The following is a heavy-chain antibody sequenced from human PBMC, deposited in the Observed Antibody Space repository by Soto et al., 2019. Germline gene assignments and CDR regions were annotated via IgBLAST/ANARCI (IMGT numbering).Heavy chain of an antibody. CDR2: IYPRDSDT. D-gene: IGHD5-18*01. V-gene: IGHV5-51*01. CDR1: GYSFTGYW. CDR3: ARHVVDTFMDPDTIDI. Sequence: GESLKISCKGSGYSFTGYWIAWVRQMPVQGLEWMGTIYPRDSDTRCSPSFQGQVTISDDKSISTAYLQWSSLKASDTAMYYCARHVVDTFMDPDTIDIWGQGTIVTVAS. J-gene: IGHJ3*02.